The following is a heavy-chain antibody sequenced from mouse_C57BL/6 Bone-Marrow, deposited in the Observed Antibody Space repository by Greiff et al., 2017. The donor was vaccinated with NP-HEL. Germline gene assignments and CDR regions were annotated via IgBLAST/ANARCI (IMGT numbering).Heavy chain of an antibody. CDR1: GYTFTSYW. CDR3: AREGGTGLYFDY. V-gene: IGHV1-72*01. CDR2: IDPNSGGT. Sequence: VQLHQSGAELVKPGASVKLSCKASGYTFTSYWMHWVKQRPGRGLEWIGGIDPNSGGTKYNEKFKSKATLTVDKPSSTAYMQLSSLTSEDAAVYYCAREGGTGLYFDYWGQGTTLTVSS. J-gene: IGHJ2*01. D-gene: IGHD4-1*01.